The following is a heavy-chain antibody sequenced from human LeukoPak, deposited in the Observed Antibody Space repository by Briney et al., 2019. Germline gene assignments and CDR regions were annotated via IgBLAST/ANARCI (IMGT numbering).Heavy chain of an antibody. Sequence: GGSLRLSCAASGFTFDDYGTSWVRQAPGKGLEWVSGINWNGGSTGYADSVKGRFTISRDNAKNSLYLQMNSLRAEDTALYYCARIALTGTTPYYFDYWGQGTLVTVSS. CDR3: ARIALTGTTPYYFDY. CDR2: INWNGGST. CDR1: GFTFDDYG. J-gene: IGHJ4*02. D-gene: IGHD1-7*01. V-gene: IGHV3-20*04.